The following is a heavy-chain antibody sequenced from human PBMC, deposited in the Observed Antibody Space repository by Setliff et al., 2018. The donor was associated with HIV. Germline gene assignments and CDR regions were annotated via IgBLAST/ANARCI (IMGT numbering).Heavy chain of an antibody. D-gene: IGHD1-26*01. Sequence: SETLSLTCRVSGMSISGYYWSWIRQSPGKGLEWIGYIYYTGTTSYNPSLKSRVTIQVDTSNNRFSLNLRSATGADTAVYFCARDHELGAFDLWGQGTMVTVSS. CDR3: ARDHELGAFDL. CDR2: IYYTGTT. J-gene: IGHJ3*01. V-gene: IGHV4-59*01. CDR1: GMSISGYY.